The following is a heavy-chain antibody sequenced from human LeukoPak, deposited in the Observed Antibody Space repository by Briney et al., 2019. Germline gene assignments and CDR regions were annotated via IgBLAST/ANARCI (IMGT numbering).Heavy chain of an antibody. CDR2: IRSKPYGETT. D-gene: IGHD1-14*01. CDR3: TRGSGPSKPNWLDP. CDR1: GFTLGDYA. J-gene: IGHJ5*02. V-gene: IGHV3-49*04. Sequence: PGRSLRFSCTASGFTLGDYAMSWVRQAPGKGLEWVGFIRSKPYGETTGYAASVKARFTLSRDDSKSIAYLQMNNLETEDTAVYFCTRGSGPSKPNWLDPWGQGTLVTVSS.